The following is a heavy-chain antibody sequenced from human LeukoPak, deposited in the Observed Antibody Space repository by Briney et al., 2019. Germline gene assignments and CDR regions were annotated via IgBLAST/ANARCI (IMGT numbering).Heavy chain of an antibody. CDR2: IDYSGST. Sequence: SETLSFTCTVSGGSISSYFWNWIRQPPGKGLEWIGNIDYSGSTNYNPSLKSRVTILVDTSKNHFSLKLSSLTAADTAVYYCAREEGGSGSSYFYYMDVWGIGTTVTVSS. V-gene: IGHV4-59*01. J-gene: IGHJ6*03. CDR3: AREEGGSGSSYFYYMDV. CDR1: GGSISSYF. D-gene: IGHD3-10*01.